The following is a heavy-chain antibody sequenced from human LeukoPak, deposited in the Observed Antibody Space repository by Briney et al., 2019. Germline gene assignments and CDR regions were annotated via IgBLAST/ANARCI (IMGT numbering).Heavy chain of an antibody. CDR3: ASEAIMRTFGGVC. J-gene: IGHJ4*02. CDR1: GYTFTRYY. D-gene: IGHD3-16*01. CDR2: INPSGGST. Sequence: GASVKVSCKASGYTFTRYYIHWVRQAPGQGLERMGMINPSGGSTSYAQKFQGRVTMTRDMSTSTVYMEVNSLRSEDTAVYYCASEAIMRTFGGVCWGQGTLVTVSS. V-gene: IGHV1-46*01.